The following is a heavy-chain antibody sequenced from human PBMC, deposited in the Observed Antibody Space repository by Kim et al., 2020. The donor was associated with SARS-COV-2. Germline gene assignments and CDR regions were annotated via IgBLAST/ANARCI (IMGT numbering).Heavy chain of an antibody. CDR2: IYSGGAT. J-gene: IGHJ4*01. V-gene: IGHV3-53*01. Sequence: GGSLRLSCAASGLTVERNYMSWVRQASGKRLEWLSLIYSGGATSYADSVKGRFSISRDNSKNTVYLQMNNLRGEATAVYYCARPYGSGSYHLDYWGHGTL. D-gene: IGHD3-10*01. CDR1: GLTVERNY. CDR3: ARPYGSGSYHLDY.